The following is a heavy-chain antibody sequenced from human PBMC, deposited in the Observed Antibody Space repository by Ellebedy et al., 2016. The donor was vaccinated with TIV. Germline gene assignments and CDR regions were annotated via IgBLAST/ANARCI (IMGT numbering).Heavy chain of an antibody. J-gene: IGHJ4*02. D-gene: IGHD5-18*01. V-gene: IGHV3-30*03. Sequence: GESLKISCAASGFTFTTYAMHWFRQAPGKGLESVAVLSSDGINKYYADSVKGRFTISRDISKNTLYLQMNSLRAEDTAVYYCARQRAYNYPVDYWGQGTLVTVSS. CDR2: LSSDGINK. CDR3: ARQRAYNYPVDY. CDR1: GFTFTTYA.